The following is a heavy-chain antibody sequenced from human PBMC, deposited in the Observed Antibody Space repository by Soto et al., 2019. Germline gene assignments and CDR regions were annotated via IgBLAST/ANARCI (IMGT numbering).Heavy chain of an antibody. CDR2: ISGSGTNR. CDR1: GFTFSSYA. V-gene: IGHV3-23*01. CDR3: AKDRVDYGDYRGLDY. D-gene: IGHD4-17*01. J-gene: IGHJ4*02. Sequence: EVQLLESGGGLVQPGGSLRLSCAASGFTFSSYAMTWVRQAPGKGLESVSAISGSGTNRYYADSVKGRFTISRDNSKNTLYLQMNSLRAEDTAVYYCAKDRVDYGDYRGLDYWGQGTLVTVSS.